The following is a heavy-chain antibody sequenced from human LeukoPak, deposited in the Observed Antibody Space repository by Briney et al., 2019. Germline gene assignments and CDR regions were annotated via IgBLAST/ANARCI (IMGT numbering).Heavy chain of an antibody. CDR3: ARLRDWFDP. J-gene: IGHJ5*02. CDR2: IYYSGST. CDR1: GGSISSHY. Sequence: SETLSLTCTVSGGSISSHYWSWIRQPPGKGLEWIGYIYYSGSTNYNPSLKSRITISVDTSKNQFSLKLSSVTAADTAVYYCARLRDWFDPWGQGTLATVSS. V-gene: IGHV4-59*11.